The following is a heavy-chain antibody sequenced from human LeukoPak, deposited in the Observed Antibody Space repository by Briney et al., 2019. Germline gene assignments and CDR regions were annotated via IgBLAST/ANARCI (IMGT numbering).Heavy chain of an antibody. J-gene: IGHJ4*02. CDR1: GFTFSSDA. Sequence: GGSLRLSCAATGFTFSSDAMSWVRQAPGKGLEWVSVITGSGDSTYYADSVKGRFTTSRDNSKNTLYLQVNSLRAEDTAVYYCAKDPNQLPRPGHFDCWGQGTLVTVSS. V-gene: IGHV3-23*01. CDR3: AKDPNQLPRPGHFDC. CDR2: ITGSGDST. D-gene: IGHD2-2*01.